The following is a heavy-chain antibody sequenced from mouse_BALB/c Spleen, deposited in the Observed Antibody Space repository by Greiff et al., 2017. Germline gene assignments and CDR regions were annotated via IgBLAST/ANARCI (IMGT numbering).Heavy chain of an antibody. CDR1: GFAFSSYD. CDR3: ARILSYYYGSSFAY. Sequence: EVQRVESGGGLVKPGGSLKLSCAASGFAFSSYDMSWVRQTPEKRLEWVAYISSGGGSTYYPDTVKGRFTISRDNAKNTLYLQMSSLKSEDTAMYYCARILSYYYGSSFAYWGQGTLVTVSA. D-gene: IGHD1-1*01. V-gene: IGHV5-12-1*01. J-gene: IGHJ3*01. CDR2: ISSGGGST.